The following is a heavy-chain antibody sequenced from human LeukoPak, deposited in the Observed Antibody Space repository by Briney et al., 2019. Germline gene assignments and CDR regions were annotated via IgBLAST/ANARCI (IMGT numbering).Heavy chain of an antibody. V-gene: IGHV2-70*04. CDR3: ARITYLRHYLPDP. CDR1: GFSLSTSGMR. Sequence: SGPALVKPTQTLTPTCTFSGFSLSTSGMRVSWIRQPPGKALEWLARIDWDDDKYCSTSLKTRLTISKATSKNQVVLTMTNMDPVDTATYYCARITYLRHYLPDPWGQGTLVTVSS. J-gene: IGHJ5*02. CDR2: IDWDDDK. D-gene: IGHD3-10*01.